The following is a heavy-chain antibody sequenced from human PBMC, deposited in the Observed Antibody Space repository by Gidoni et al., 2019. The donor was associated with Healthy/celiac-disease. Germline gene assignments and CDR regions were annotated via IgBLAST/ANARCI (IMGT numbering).Heavy chain of an antibody. V-gene: IGHV1-69*01. J-gene: IGHJ6*03. Sequence: QVQLVQSGAAVTQPGSSVKVSCTASGGTFSSYAISWVRQAPGQGLEWMGGIIPIFGTANYAQKFQGRVTITADESTSTAYMELSSLRSEDTAVYYCAREPTYYYGSGSYYLDRNNYYMDVWGKGTTVTVSS. CDR2: IIPIFGTA. D-gene: IGHD3-10*01. CDR1: GGTFSSYA. CDR3: AREPTYYYGSGSYYLDRNNYYMDV.